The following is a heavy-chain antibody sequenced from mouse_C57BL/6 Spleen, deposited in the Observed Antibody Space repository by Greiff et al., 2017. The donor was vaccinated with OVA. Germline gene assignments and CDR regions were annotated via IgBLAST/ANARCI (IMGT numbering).Heavy chain of an antibody. CDR1: GFTFSNYW. V-gene: IGHV6-3*01. D-gene: IGHD2-4*01. J-gene: IGHJ3*01. CDR2: IRLKSDNYAT. CDR3: TALYDYDGAWFAY. Sequence: EVQVVESGGGLVQPGGSMKLSCVASGFTFSNYWMNWVRQSPEKGLEWVAQIRLKSDNYATHYAESVKGRFTISRDDSKSSVYLQMNNLRAEDTGIYYCTALYDYDGAWFAYWGQGTLVTVSA.